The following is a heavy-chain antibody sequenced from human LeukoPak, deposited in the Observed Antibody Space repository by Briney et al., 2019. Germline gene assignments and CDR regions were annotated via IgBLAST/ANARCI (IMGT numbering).Heavy chain of an antibody. J-gene: IGHJ4*02. CDR2: INPNSGGT. V-gene: IGHV1-2*02. D-gene: IGHD3-16*01. CDR3: ARVLGGRTGFDY. Sequence: ASVKVSCKASGYTFTGYYMHWVRQAPGQGLEWMGWINPNSGGTNYAQKFQGRVTMTRDPSISTAYMELSRLRSDDTAVYYCARVLGGRTGFDYWGQGTLVTVSS. CDR1: GYTFTGYY.